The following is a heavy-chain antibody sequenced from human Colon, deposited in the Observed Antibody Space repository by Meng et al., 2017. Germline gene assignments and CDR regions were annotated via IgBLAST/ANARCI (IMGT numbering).Heavy chain of an antibody. V-gene: IGHV3-72*01. CDR3: VRDRASGAFDV. J-gene: IGHJ3*01. Sequence: GGSLTLSCAASGFTFGDHHMDWVRQAPGKGLEWVGRSRKKANSYTTEYAAPVKGRFAISRDDSKNSVYLQMNSLKTEDTAVYYCVRDRASGAFDVWGQGTLVTVSS. CDR1: GFTFGDHH. CDR2: SRKKANSYTT.